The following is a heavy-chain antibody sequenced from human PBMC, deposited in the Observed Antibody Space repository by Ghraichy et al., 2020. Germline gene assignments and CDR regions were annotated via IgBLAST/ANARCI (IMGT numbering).Heavy chain of an antibody. V-gene: IGHV3-21*01. CDR2: INYSSRYI. Sequence: GGSLRLSCAASGFTFSRYTMNWVRQAPGKGLEWVSSINYSSRYIFYADSMKGRFTVSRDNAKNSLYLQMNSLRAEDTAVYYCARDASLPGYNFGRPLYGMDVWGQGTTVTVSS. J-gene: IGHJ6*02. CDR3: ARDASLPGYNFGRPLYGMDV. CDR1: GFTFSRYT. D-gene: IGHD1-1*01.